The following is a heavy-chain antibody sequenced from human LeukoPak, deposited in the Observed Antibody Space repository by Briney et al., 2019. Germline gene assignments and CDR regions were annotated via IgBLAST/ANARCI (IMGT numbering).Heavy chain of an antibody. Sequence: PGGSLGLSCAASGFTFSSYGMHWVRQAPGKGLEWVAVISYDGSNKYYADSVKGRFTISRDNSKNTLYLQMNSLRAEDTAVYYCAKLLENNYDILTGYEDFDYWGQGTLVTVSS. CDR1: GFTFSSYG. J-gene: IGHJ4*02. D-gene: IGHD3-9*01. CDR2: ISYDGSNK. V-gene: IGHV3-30*18. CDR3: AKLLENNYDILTGYEDFDY.